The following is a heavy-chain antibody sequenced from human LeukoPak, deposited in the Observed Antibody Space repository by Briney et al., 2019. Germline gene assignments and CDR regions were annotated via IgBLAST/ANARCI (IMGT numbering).Heavy chain of an antibody. CDR2: INHSGST. CDR3: ARRVVAGFYYYFYYMDV. CDR1: GGSFSGYY. J-gene: IGHJ6*03. D-gene: IGHD6-19*01. Sequence: SETLSLTCAVYGGSFSGYYWSWIRQPPGKGLEWIGDINHSGSTNYNPSLKSRITVSVDTSKNQFSLKLSSVTAADTAVYYCARRVVAGFYYYFYYMDVWGKGTTVTISS. V-gene: IGHV4-34*01.